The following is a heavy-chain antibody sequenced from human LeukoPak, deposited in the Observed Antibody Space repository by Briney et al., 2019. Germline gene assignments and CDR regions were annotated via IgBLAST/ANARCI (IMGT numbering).Heavy chain of an antibody. D-gene: IGHD6-13*01. CDR3: ARVAAAGSLSDY. J-gene: IGHJ4*02. CDR2: MNPNSGNT. V-gene: IGHV1-8*01. CDR1: GYTFTSYD. Sequence: ASVKVSCKASGYTFTSYDISWVRQATGQGLEWMGWMNPNSGNTGYAQKFQGRVTMTRNTSISTAYMELSSLRSEDTAVYYCARVAAAGSLSDYWGQGTLVTVSS.